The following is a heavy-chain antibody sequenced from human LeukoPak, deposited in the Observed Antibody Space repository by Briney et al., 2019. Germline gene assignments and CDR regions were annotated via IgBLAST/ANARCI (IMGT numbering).Heavy chain of an antibody. V-gene: IGHV1-2*02. CDR2: VNPDSGAA. Sequence: ASVKVSCKASGYSFTGYYIHWVRQVPGQGLEWMGWVNPDSGAARYAQNFQGRVTMTRDTSISTAYMELRGLRSDDTALYYCARGRETGVTTSTLTGYWGQGVLVTVSS. D-gene: IGHD4-17*01. J-gene: IGHJ4*02. CDR1: GYSFTGYY. CDR3: ARGRETGVTTSTLTGY.